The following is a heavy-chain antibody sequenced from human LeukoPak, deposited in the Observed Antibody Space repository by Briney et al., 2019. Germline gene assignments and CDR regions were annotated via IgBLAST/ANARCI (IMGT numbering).Heavy chain of an antibody. V-gene: IGHV3-53*01. J-gene: IGHJ4*02. CDR2: LYSAGGI. CDR3: ASGGSGARKFYTHHFDY. Sequence: GGSLRLSCAASGFTLSYNCMSWGRQAPGKGLEWVSILYSAGGIYDADSVKGRFTITRANSMKTLYLQVNNMSVEDMAVYFCASGGSGARKFYTHHFDYWGQGTLVTVSS. D-gene: IGHD2-15*01. CDR1: GFTLSYNC.